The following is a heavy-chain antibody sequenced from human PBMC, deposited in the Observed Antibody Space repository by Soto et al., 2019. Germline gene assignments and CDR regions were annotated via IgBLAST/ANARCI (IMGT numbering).Heavy chain of an antibody. CDR2: IKSKTDGGTT. V-gene: IGHV3-15*07. CDR3: TTAYGVVVVAATLYYYYGMDV. D-gene: IGHD2-15*01. CDR1: GFTFSNAC. Sequence: PVGSLRLSCAASGFTFSNACMNWVRQAPGKGLEWVGRIKSKTDGGTTDYAAPVKGRFTISRDDSKNTLYLQMNSLKTEDTAVYYCTTAYGVVVVAATLYYYYGMDVWGQGTTVTVSS. J-gene: IGHJ6*02.